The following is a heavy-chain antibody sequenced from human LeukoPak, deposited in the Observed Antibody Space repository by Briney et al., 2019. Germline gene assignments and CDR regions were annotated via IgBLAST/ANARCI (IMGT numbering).Heavy chain of an antibody. CDR1: GFSLSTSGVG. CDR3: AHASGSGSYYNPYYFDY. J-gene: IGHJ4*02. Sequence: ASGPTLVNPTQTLTLTCTFSGFSLSTSGVGVGWIRQPPGKALEWLALIYWNDDKRYSPSLKSRLTITKDTSKSQVVLTMTNMDPVDTATYYCAHASGSGSYYNPYYFDYWGQGTLVTVSS. V-gene: IGHV2-5*01. D-gene: IGHD3-10*01. CDR2: IYWNDDK.